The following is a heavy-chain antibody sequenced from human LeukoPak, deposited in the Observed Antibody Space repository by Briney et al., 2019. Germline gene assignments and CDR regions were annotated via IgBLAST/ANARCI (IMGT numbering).Heavy chain of an antibody. CDR2: INHSGST. D-gene: IGHD6-13*01. Sequence: SETLSLTCAVYGGSFSGYYWSWIRQPPGKGLEWIGEINHSGSTNYNPSLKSRVTISVDTSKNQFSLKLSSVTAADTAVYYCARGVAAAGTNGYYYGMDVWGQGTTVTVPS. CDR3: ARGVAAAGTNGYYYGMDV. J-gene: IGHJ6*02. CDR1: GGSFSGYY. V-gene: IGHV4-34*01.